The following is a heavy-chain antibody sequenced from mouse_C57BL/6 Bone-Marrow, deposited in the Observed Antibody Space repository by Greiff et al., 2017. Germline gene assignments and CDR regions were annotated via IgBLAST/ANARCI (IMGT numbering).Heavy chain of an antibody. Sequence: VKLQQPGAELVKPGASVKLSCKASGYTFTSYWMHWVKQRPGRGLEWIGRIDPNSGGTKYNEKFKSKATLTVDKPSSTAYMQLSSLTSEDSAVYYCARETYYDYDKMAWFAYWGQGTLVTVSA. D-gene: IGHD2-4*01. CDR3: ARETYYDYDKMAWFAY. V-gene: IGHV1-72*01. CDR1: GYTFTSYW. CDR2: IDPNSGGT. J-gene: IGHJ3*01.